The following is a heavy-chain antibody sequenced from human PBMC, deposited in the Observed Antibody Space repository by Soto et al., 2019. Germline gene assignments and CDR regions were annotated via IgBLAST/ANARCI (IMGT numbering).Heavy chain of an antibody. Sequence: SETLSLTCTVSGGSISSSSYYWGWIRQPPGKGLEWIGSIYYSGSTYYNPSLKSRVTISVDTSKNQFSLKLSSVTAADTAVYYCASATREDIVVVPAAIPFDYWGQGTLVTVSS. CDR1: GGSISSSSYY. CDR3: ASATREDIVVVPAAIPFDY. V-gene: IGHV4-39*01. J-gene: IGHJ4*02. CDR2: IYYSGST. D-gene: IGHD2-2*01.